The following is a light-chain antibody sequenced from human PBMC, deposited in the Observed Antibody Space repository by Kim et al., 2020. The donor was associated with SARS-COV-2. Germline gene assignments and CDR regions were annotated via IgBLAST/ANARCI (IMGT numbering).Light chain of an antibody. J-gene: IGLJ2*01. CDR1: ELGKKY. CDR3: QAWDGSTHVV. Sequence: SYELTQPPSVSVSPGQTSSITCSGDELGKKYVSWYQQRPGQSPVLVISQDNKRPSGIPDRFSGSNSGNRATLTISGTQAVDEADYYCQAWDGSTHVVFGGGTQRTVL. CDR2: QDN. V-gene: IGLV3-1*01.